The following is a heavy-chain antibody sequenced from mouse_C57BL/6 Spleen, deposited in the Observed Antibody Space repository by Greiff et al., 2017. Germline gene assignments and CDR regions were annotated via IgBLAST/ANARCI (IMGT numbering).Heavy chain of an antibody. CDR3: AKAHYYGSSYWYFDV. CDR1: GFSLTSYG. V-gene: IGHV2-5*01. J-gene: IGHJ1*03. D-gene: IGHD1-1*01. CDR2: IWRGGST. Sequence: VQLVESGPGLVQPSQSLSITCTVSGFSLTSYGVHWVRQSPGKGLEWLGVIWRGGSTDYNAAFMSRLSITKDNSKSQVFFKMNSLQADDTAIYYCAKAHYYGSSYWYFDVWGTGTTVTVSS.